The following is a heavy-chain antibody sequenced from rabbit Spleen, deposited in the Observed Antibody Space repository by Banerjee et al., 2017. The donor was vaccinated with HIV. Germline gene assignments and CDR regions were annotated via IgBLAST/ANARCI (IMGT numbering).Heavy chain of an antibody. CDR2: INTATGKA. J-gene: IGHJ6*01. V-gene: IGHV1S45*01. Sequence: QEQLEESGGDLVKPEGSLTLTCKASGFSFSDTDVMCWVRQAPGKGLQWIACINTATGKAVYASWAKGRFTISKTSSTTVTLQMTSLTAADTATYFCARRYSGVSYAIDLWGPGTLVTVS. CDR3: ARRYSGVSYAIDL. CDR1: GFSFSDTDV. D-gene: IGHD6-1*01.